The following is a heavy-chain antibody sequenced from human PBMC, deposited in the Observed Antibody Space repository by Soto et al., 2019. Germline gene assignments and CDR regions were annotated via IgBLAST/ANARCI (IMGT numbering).Heavy chain of an antibody. Sequence: EVQLVESGGGLVQPGGSLRLSCEASRGAFGDYWMHWVRQAPGKGLVWVSRINRDANDIIYADSVKGRFAASRDNAKNLVFVQMIRLIVEHTAVCLGARDVPRNGFDSWGQGTLVTVSS. CDR1: RGAFGDYW. D-gene: IGHD3-10*02. V-gene: IGHV3-74*01. CDR3: ARDVPRNGFDS. CDR2: INRDANDI. J-gene: IGHJ5*01.